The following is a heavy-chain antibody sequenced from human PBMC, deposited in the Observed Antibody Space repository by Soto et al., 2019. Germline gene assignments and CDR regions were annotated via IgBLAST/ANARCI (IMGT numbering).Heavy chain of an antibody. CDR1: GGSFSGYY. V-gene: IGHV4-34*01. CDR3: ARGRSSVPDSRGIGYYGLDG. J-gene: IGHJ6*02. CDR2: INDSGIT. Sequence: QVQLQQWGAEVLKPSETLSLTCVVNGGSFSGYYWSWIRQPPGQGLEWIGEINDSGITDSNPSLESRVTISVDMSKNQFSLKLNSVTAADTAVYHCARGRSSVPDSRGIGYYGLDGWGQGTTVTVSS. D-gene: IGHD3-3*01.